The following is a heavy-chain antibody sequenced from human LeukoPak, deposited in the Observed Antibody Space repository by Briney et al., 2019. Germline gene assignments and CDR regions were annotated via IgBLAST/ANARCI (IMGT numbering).Heavy chain of an antibody. D-gene: IGHD3-10*01. CDR2: INHSGST. J-gene: IGHJ5*02. Sequence: PSETLSLTCAVYGGSFSGYYWSWIRQPPGKGLEWIGEINHSGSTNYNPSLKSRVTISVDTSKNQFSLKLSSVTAADTAVCYCARDPPPFGPRGFDPWGQGTLVTVSS. CDR1: GGSFSGYY. CDR3: ARDPPPFGPRGFDP. V-gene: IGHV4-34*01.